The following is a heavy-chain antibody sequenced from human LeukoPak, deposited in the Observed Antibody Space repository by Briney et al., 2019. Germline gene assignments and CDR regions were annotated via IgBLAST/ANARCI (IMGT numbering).Heavy chain of an antibody. CDR1: GDSISSGDYY. D-gene: IGHD5/OR15-5a*01. CDR2: IYYSGST. J-gene: IGHJ4*02. Sequence: PSETLSLTCTVSGDSISSGDYYWTWIRQPPGRGLEWIGYIYYSGSTYYNPSLKSRLTMSIDMSKKQFSLKLSSVTTEDTAVYYCARDVVSTAHYFDYWGQGTLVIVSS. V-gene: IGHV4-30-4*01. CDR3: ARDVVSTAHYFDY.